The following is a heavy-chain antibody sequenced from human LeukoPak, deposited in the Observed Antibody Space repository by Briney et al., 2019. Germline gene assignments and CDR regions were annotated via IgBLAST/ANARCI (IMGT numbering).Heavy chain of an antibody. D-gene: IGHD1-26*01. CDR1: GFTFSSYW. Sequence: GGSLRLSCAASGFTFSSYWMHWVRQAPGKGLVWVSRINSDGSSTSYADSVKGRFTISRDNAKNTLYLQMNSLRAEDTAVYYCARSPGLLGANFFDYWGQGTLVTVSS. J-gene: IGHJ4*02. V-gene: IGHV3-74*01. CDR2: INSDGSST. CDR3: ARSPGLLGANFFDY.